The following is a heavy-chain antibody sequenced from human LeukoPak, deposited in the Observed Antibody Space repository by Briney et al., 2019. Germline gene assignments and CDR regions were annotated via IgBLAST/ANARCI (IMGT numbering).Heavy chain of an antibody. J-gene: IGHJ4*02. CDR1: GYTFTSYD. V-gene: IGHV1-8*03. CDR2: MNPNSGNT. Sequence: GASAKVSCKASGYTFTSYDINWVRQATGQGLGWMGWMNPNSGNTGYAQKFQGRVTITRNTSISTAYMELISLRCEDTALYYCARWCCSSTSCYFDYWGQGTLVTVSS. CDR3: ARWCCSSTSCYFDY. D-gene: IGHD2-2*01.